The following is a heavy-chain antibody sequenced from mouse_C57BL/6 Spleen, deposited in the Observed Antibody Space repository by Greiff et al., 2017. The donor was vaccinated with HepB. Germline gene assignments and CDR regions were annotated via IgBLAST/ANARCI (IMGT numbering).Heavy chain of an antibody. D-gene: IGHD2-3*01. J-gene: IGHJ3*01. CDR2: IWSGGST. CDR1: GFSLTSYG. CDR3: ARSYDGYPGEFAY. V-gene: IGHV2-2*01. Sequence: VKLMESGPGLVQPSQSLSITCTVSGFSLTSYGVHWVRQSPGKGLEWLGVIWSGGSTDYNAAFISRLSISKDNSKSQVFFKMNSLQADDTAIYYCARSYDGYPGEFAYWGQGTLVTVSA.